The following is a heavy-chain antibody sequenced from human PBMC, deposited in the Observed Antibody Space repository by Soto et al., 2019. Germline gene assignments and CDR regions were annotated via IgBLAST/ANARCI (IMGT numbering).Heavy chain of an antibody. Sequence: SETLSLTCAVYGESFSGYYWSWIRQPPGKGLEWIGEINHSGSTNYNPSLKSRVTISVDTSKNQFSLKLSSVTAADTAVYYCASVYDSSGYSINWFDPWGQGTLVTVSS. J-gene: IGHJ5*02. CDR2: INHSGST. CDR3: ASVYDSSGYSINWFDP. CDR1: GESFSGYY. V-gene: IGHV4-34*01. D-gene: IGHD3-22*01.